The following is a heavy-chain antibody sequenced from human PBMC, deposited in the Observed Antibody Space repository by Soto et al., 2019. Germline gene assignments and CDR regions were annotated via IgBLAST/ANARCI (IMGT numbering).Heavy chain of an antibody. CDR1: GGTFSSYT. J-gene: IGHJ4*02. CDR3: ARETAVISGSYFDY. D-gene: IGHD1-26*01. CDR2: IIPNLGIA. Sequence: QVQLVQSGAEVKTPGSSVKVSCKASGGTFSSYTISWVRQAPGQGLEWMGRIIPNLGIANYAQKFQGRVTITADKSTSTAYMELSSLRAEDTAVYYCARETAVISGSYFDYWGQGTLVTVSS. V-gene: IGHV1-69*02.